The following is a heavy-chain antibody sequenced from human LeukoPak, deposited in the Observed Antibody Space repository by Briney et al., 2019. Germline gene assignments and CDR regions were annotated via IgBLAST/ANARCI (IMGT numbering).Heavy chain of an antibody. CDR2: IIPILGIA. CDR3: ASSGGVTISLGY. J-gene: IGHJ4*02. V-gene: IGHV1-69*02. Sequence: SVKVSRKASGGTFSSYTISWVRQAPGQGLEWMGRIIPILGIANYAQKFQGRVTITADKSTSTAYMELSGLRSEDTAVYYCASSGGVTISLGYWGQGTLVTVSS. D-gene: IGHD3-3*01. CDR1: GGTFSSYT.